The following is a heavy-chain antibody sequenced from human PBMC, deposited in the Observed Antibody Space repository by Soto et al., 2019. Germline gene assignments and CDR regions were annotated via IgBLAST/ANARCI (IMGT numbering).Heavy chain of an antibody. Sequence: QVQQLESGPGLVKPWDTLSLTCTVSGAYVSDFSWSWIRQPAGKGLELIGRITVNGITQYTPSFRSRVTRSMDTSRNQLSLNLQSATAADTALYYGARESGENWTYEAHWGQGTLVTVSS. CDR3: ARESGENWTYEAH. CDR1: GAYVSDFS. D-gene: IGHD1-7*01. J-gene: IGHJ1*01. V-gene: IGHV4-4*07. CDR2: ITVNGIT.